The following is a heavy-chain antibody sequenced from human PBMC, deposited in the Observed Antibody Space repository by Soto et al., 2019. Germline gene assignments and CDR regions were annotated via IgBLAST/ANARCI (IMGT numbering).Heavy chain of an antibody. CDR2: IYYSGST. D-gene: IGHD4-17*01. CDR1: GGSISSGGYY. CDR3: ARMGTRNNDYGDYDGVRHGWFDP. Sequence: SETLSLTCTVSGGSISSGGYYWSWIRQHPGKGLEWIGYIYYSGSTYYNPSLKSRVTISVDTSKNQFSLKLSSVTAADTAVYYCARMGTRNNDYGDYDGVRHGWFDPWGQGTLVTVSS. V-gene: IGHV4-31*03. J-gene: IGHJ5*02.